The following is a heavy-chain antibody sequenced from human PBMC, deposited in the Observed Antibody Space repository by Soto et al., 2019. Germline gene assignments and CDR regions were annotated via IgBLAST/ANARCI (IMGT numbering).Heavy chain of an antibody. CDR2: IFYSGST. D-gene: IGHD3-22*01. CDR3: VRHSGYSGIDP. Sequence: PSETLSLTCTVSGGSINSHYWSWIRQPPGKGLEYVGTIFYSGSTNYNPSLKSRLRISVDRSKNQFSLRLSSVTAADTAVYYCVRHSGYSGIDPWGQGTLVTVSS. J-gene: IGHJ5*02. V-gene: IGHV4-59*08. CDR1: GGSINSHY.